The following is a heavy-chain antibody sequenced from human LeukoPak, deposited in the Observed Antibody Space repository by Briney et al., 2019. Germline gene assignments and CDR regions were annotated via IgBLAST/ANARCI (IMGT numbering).Heavy chain of an antibody. J-gene: IGHJ6*02. CDR2: ISYDDTSK. Sequence: GRSLRLSCEASGVSFSTYAMHWVRQAPGKGLEWVAVISYDDTSKHYADSVRGRFTISRDNSKNTLFLQMKSLTPEDTAVYYCARDYRKIFSGYGMDVWGQGTTVTVSS. D-gene: IGHD3-3*01. CDR1: GVSFSTYA. CDR3: ARDYRKIFSGYGMDV. V-gene: IGHV3-30*04.